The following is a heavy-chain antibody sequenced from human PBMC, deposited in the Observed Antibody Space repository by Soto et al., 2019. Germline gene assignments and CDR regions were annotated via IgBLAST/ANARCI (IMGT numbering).Heavy chain of an antibody. Sequence: LSLTCTVSGGSISSSSYYWGWIRQPPGKGLEWIGSIYYSGSTYYNPSLKSRVTISVDTSKNQFSLKLSSVTAADTAVYYCARQEGYCSGGSCYSLVENWFDPWGQGTLVTVSS. CDR3: ARQEGYCSGGSCYSLVENWFDP. J-gene: IGHJ5*02. V-gene: IGHV4-39*01. CDR1: GGSISSSSYY. D-gene: IGHD2-15*01. CDR2: IYYSGST.